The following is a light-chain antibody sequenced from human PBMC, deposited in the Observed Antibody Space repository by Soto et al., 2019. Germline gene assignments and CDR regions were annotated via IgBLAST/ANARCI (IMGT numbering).Light chain of an antibody. CDR3: QQRGNRPPWT. J-gene: IGKJ1*01. Sequence: IAMTQSPVSLSVSPGHRATLSCRVSQSVRSNLAWYQQKPGQAPRLLMYGASARATGVPARFSGSGSGTEFTLTISSLQPEDFAVYYCQQRGNRPPWTFGQGTKVDI. CDR2: GAS. CDR1: QSVRSN. V-gene: IGKV3-15*01.